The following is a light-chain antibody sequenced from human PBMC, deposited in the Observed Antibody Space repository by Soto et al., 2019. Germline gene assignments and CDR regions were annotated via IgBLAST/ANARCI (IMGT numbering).Light chain of an antibody. CDR1: QSVSSN. Sequence: GMSKSPATLSVSPGERSTLSCRASQSVSSNLAWYQQKPGQAPRLLIYGASTRATGIPAKFSGGGSGTEFTLTISSLQSEDFAIYYCQQYKNGWTFGQGTKVDIK. V-gene: IGKV3-15*01. CDR2: GAS. J-gene: IGKJ1*01. CDR3: QQYKNGWT.